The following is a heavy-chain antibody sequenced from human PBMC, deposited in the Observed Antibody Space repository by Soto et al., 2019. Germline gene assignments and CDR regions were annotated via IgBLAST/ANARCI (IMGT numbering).Heavy chain of an antibody. Sequence: QVQLQQWGAGLLKPSETLSLTCGVYGGSFSNYYWSWIRQPPGKGLEWIGEINHSGSTNYNPSLDMLGSRSVDTSKRQFSLKLYSVTAADTAVYYCARGRVLSHHYFGIDVWDQGTTVTVSS. CDR1: GGSFSNYY. CDR2: INHSGST. V-gene: IGHV4-34*01. D-gene: IGHD3-3*01. J-gene: IGHJ6*02. CDR3: ARGRVLSHHYFGIDV.